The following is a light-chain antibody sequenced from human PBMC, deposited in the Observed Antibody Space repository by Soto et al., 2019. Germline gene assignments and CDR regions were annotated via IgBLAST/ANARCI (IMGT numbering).Light chain of an antibody. CDR2: VAS. CDR3: QQSYSTPYS. Sequence: DIQMTQSPSSLSASVGDSVTIICRASQSISSYLNWYQQKPGKVPKLLISVASNLQSGVPSRFSGRGSGTDFTLTISSLQTEDFATYYCQQSYSTPYSFGQGTKLEIK. V-gene: IGKV1-39*01. J-gene: IGKJ2*03. CDR1: QSISSY.